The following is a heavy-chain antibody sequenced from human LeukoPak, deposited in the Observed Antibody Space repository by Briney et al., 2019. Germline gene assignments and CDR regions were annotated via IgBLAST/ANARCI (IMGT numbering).Heavy chain of an antibody. D-gene: IGHD5-24*01. CDR1: GFTFSSNY. CDR3: ARENGYNRYFDY. CDR2: IYSGGST. J-gene: IGHJ4*02. Sequence: GGSLRLSCAASGFTFSSNYMSWVRQAPGKGLEWVSVIYSGGSTYYADSVKGRFTISRDNSKNTLYLQMNSLRAEDTAVYYCARENGYNRYFDYWGQGTLVTVSS. V-gene: IGHV3-66*01.